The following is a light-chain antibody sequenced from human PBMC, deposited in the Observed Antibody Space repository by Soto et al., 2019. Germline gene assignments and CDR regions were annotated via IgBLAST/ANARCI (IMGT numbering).Light chain of an antibody. CDR2: GNS. J-gene: IGLJ2*01. CDR3: QSYDSSLSGVV. Sequence: QSVLTQPPSVSGAPLQRVTISCTGSSSNIGAGYDVHWYQQLPGTAPKLLIYGNSNRPSGVPDRFFGSKSGTSASLAITGLQSEDEADYYCQSYDSSLSGVVFGGGTKLTVL. CDR1: SSNIGAGYD. V-gene: IGLV1-40*01.